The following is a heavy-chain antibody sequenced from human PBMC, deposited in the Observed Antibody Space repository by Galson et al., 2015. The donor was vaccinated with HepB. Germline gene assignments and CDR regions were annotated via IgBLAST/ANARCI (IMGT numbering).Heavy chain of an antibody. J-gene: IGHJ3*02. CDR3: ARDLSITMIVVVTHDAFDI. V-gene: IGHV4-39*07. Sequence: LSLTCTVSGGSIRSSSYYWGWIRQPPGKGLEWIGSIYYSGSTYYNPSLKSRVTISVDTSKNQFSLKLSSVTAADTAVYYCARDLSITMIVVVTHDAFDIWGQGTMVTVSS. D-gene: IGHD3-22*01. CDR2: IYYSGST. CDR1: GGSIRSSSYY.